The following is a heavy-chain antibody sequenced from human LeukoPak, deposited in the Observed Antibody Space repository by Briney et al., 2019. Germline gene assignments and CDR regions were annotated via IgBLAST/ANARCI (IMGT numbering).Heavy chain of an antibody. J-gene: IGHJ4*02. V-gene: IGHV3-30-3*01. D-gene: IGHD6-13*01. CDR1: GFTFSSYA. CDR2: ISYDGSNK. CDR3: ASGAVMSGSWYF. Sequence: PGGSLRLSCAASGFTFSSYAMHWVRQAPGKGLEGVAVISYDGSNKYYADSVKGRFTISRDNSKNTLYLQMNSLRAEDTAVYYCASGAVMSGSWYFWGQGTLVTVSS.